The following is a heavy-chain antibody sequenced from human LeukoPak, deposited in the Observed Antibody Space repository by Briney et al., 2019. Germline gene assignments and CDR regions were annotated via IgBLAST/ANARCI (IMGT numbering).Heavy chain of an antibody. J-gene: IGHJ6*02. CDR1: GFPVSSSS. D-gene: IGHD6-19*01. CDR2: ISSYGNT. V-gene: IGHV3-66*01. CDR3: ARGQEQFSSPWQWGPRRKNFYYYGMDV. Sequence: GSLRLSCAASGFPVSSSSMNWVRLGPGKGLEWVSVISSYGNTYYADSVKGRFTISRDNSRNTLSLQMHGLRADDTAVYYCARGQEQFSSPWQWGPRRKNFYYYGMDVWGQGTTVTVSS.